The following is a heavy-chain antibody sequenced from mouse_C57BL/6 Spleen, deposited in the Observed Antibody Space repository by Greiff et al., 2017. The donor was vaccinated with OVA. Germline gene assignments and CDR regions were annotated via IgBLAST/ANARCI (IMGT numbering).Heavy chain of an antibody. CDR1: VSTFPISF. CDR2: IDPSDSET. J-gene: IGHJ1*03. Sequence: QVQLQQPGAELVRPGSSVKLSFTASVSTFPISFLPFFPHLPLPFLSLIGNIDPSDSETHYNQKFKDKATLTVDKSSSTAYMQLSSLTSEDSAVDYCARQGGYFDVWGTGTTVTVSS. D-gene: IGHD3-3*01. CDR3: ARQGGYFDV. V-gene: IGHV1-52*01.